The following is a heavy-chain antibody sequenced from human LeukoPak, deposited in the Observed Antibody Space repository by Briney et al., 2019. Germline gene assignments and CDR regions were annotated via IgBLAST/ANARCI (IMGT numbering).Heavy chain of an antibody. CDR1: GGTFSSYA. J-gene: IGHJ4*02. CDR2: IIPIFGTA. Sequence: GASVKVSCKASGGTFSSYAISWVRQAPGQGLEWMGGIIPIFGTANYAQKFQGRVTITADESTSTAYMELSSLRSEDTAVYYCARDRGGLRFSYYYFDYWGQGTLVTVSS. D-gene: IGHD3-3*01. V-gene: IGHV1-69*13. CDR3: ARDRGGLRFSYYYFDY.